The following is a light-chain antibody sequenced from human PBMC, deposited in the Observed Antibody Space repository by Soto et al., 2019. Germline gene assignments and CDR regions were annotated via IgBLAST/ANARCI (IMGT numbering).Light chain of an antibody. Sequence: DIQLTQSPSTLSASVGDRVTITCRASQNMNILLGWYQQNPGKAPKFLISRASILESGVPSRFSGSGSGTEFTLTISRLEPEDFAVYYCQQYGSSPPITFGQGTRLEIK. J-gene: IGKJ5*01. CDR2: RAS. V-gene: IGKV1-5*03. CDR3: QQYGSSPPIT. CDR1: QNMNIL.